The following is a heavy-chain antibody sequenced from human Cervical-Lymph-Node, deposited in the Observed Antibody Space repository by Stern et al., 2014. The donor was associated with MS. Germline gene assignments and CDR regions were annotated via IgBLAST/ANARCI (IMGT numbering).Heavy chain of an antibody. CDR3: ARDGGSSSCGY. V-gene: IGHV7-4-1*02. J-gene: IGHJ4*02. CDR1: GYTFTDYV. D-gene: IGHD6-13*01. Sequence: VQLVESGSELKKPGASVKVSCKASGYTFTDYVTHWVRQAPGQGLEWMGLINANTGNPTYAQGLTGRFVFSLDTSVSTAYLQISSLKAEDTAIYYCARDGGSSSCGYWGQGTLDTVSS. CDR2: INANTGNP.